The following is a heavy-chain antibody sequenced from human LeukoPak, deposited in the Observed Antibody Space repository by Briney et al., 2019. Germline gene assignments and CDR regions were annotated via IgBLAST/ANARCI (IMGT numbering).Heavy chain of an antibody. J-gene: IGHJ4*02. D-gene: IGHD4-23*01. V-gene: IGHV4-39*07. Sequence: PSETLSLTCAVSGDSISSNNYYWGWIRQAPGKGLEWLGTVYYSGSTDYNPSLKSRVTMSLDTSKNQISLRLRSATAADTAVYYCARIRPMTTIVTDEQYFDHWGQGTRVAVSS. CDR1: GDSISSNNYY. CDR3: ARIRPMTTIVTDEQYFDH. CDR2: VYYSGST.